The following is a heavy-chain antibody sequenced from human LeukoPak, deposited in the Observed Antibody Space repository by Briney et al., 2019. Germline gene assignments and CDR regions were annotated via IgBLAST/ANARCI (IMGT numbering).Heavy chain of an antibody. CDR3: ARAGWIITSGIDY. CDR2: IYHIGST. CDR1: GFSLSRSYY. Sequence: RPSETLSLTCGVSGFSLSRSYYWAWIRQPPGKGLEWIGIIYHIGSTYYSPSLGSRVTMSVDTSKNEFSLNLKSVTAADTAVYYCARAGWIITSGIDYWGQGALVTVSS. D-gene: IGHD3-10*01. J-gene: IGHJ4*02. V-gene: IGHV4-38-2*01.